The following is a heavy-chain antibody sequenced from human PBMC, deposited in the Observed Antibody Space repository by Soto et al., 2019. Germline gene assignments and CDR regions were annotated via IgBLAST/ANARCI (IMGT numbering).Heavy chain of an antibody. V-gene: IGHV2-26*01. CDR1: GFSLSNARMG. Sequence: QVTLKESGPVLVKPTETLTLTCTVSGFSLSNARMGVSWIRQPPGKALEWLAHIFSNDEKSYSTSLKSRLTISKDTSKSQVVLTMTNMDPVDTATYYCARELNYDFWSGYFDHWGQGTLVTVSS. CDR3: ARELNYDFWSGYFDH. CDR2: IFSNDEK. J-gene: IGHJ4*02. D-gene: IGHD3-3*01.